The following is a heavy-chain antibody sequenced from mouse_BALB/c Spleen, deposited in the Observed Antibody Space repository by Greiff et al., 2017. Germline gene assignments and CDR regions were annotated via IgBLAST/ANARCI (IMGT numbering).Heavy chain of an antibody. CDR3: ARDLLPAWFAY. J-gene: IGHJ3*01. V-gene: IGHV5-6-5*01. CDR1: GFTFSSYA. CDR2: ISSGGST. Sequence: DVKLVESGGGLVKPGGSLKLSCAASGFTFSSYAMSWVRQTPEKRLEWVASISSGGSTYYPDSVKGRFTISRDNARNILYLQMSSLRSEDTAMYYCARDLLPAWFAYWGQGTLVTVAA.